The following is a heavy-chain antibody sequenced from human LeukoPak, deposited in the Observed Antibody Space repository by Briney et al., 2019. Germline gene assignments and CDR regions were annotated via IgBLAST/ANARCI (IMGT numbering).Heavy chain of an antibody. CDR1: GGSISSGDYY. CDR3: ARGVEVTSYYFDY. D-gene: IGHD2-15*01. CDR2: IYYSGST. V-gene: IGHV4-30-4*01. Sequence: NPSETLSLTCTVSGGSISSGDYYWSWIRQPPGKGLEWIGYIYYSGSTYYNPSLKSRVTISVDTSKNQFSLKLSSVTAADTAVYYCARGVEVTSYYFDYWGQGTLVTVSS. J-gene: IGHJ4*02.